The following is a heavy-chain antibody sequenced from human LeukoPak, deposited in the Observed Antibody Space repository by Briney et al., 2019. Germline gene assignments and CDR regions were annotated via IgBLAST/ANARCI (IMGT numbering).Heavy chain of an antibody. V-gene: IGHV5-51*01. D-gene: IGHD6-13*01. J-gene: IGHJ4*02. CDR3: ARADSSSWPVDY. CDR1: XYIXTSYW. CDR2: IYPGDSDT. Sequence: SLKIXXXXSXYIXTSYWIGWVRQVXGKGLEWMGIIYPGDSDTRYSPSFQGQVTISADKSISTAYLQWSSLKASDTAMYYCARADSSSWPVDYWGQGTLVTVSS.